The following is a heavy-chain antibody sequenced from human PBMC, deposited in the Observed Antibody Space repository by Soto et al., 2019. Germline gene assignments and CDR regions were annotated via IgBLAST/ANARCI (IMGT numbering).Heavy chain of an antibody. V-gene: IGHV4-31*03. J-gene: IGHJ4*02. Sequence: QVQLQESGPGLVKPSQTLSLTCTVSGGSISSGGYYWSWIRQHPGKGLEWIGYIYYSGSTYYNPSLKSRVTISVYTSKNQFSLKLSSVTAADTAVYYWARRAGVYSSSWYLDYWGQGTLVTVSS. CDR1: GGSISSGGYY. CDR2: IYYSGST. D-gene: IGHD6-13*01. CDR3: ARRAGVYSSSWYLDY.